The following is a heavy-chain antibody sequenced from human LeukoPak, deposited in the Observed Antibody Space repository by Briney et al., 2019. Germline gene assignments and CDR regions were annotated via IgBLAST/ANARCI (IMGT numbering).Heavy chain of an antibody. CDR3: AREPQYSSGWYVDY. CDR2: ISGSGGST. Sequence: GGSLRLSCAASGFTFSSYAMSWVRQAPGKGLEWVSAISGSGGSTYYADSVKGRFTISRDNAKNTLYLQMNSLRAEDTAVYYCAREPQYSSGWYVDYWGQGTLVTVSS. D-gene: IGHD6-19*01. V-gene: IGHV3-23*01. J-gene: IGHJ4*02. CDR1: GFTFSSYA.